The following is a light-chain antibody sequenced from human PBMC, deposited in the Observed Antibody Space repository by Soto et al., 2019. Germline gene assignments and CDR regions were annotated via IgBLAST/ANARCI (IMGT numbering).Light chain of an antibody. CDR2: EVT. CDR3: YSYAGSSTYV. Sequence: QSALTQPPSASGSPGQSVTISCTGTSSDIGGYDYVSWYQQPPGKAPQVIIYEVTKRRSGVPDRFSGSKSGNTASLTVSGLQAEDEADYHCYSYAGSSTYVFGTGTKVTVL. J-gene: IGLJ1*01. CDR1: SSDIGGYDY. V-gene: IGLV2-8*01.